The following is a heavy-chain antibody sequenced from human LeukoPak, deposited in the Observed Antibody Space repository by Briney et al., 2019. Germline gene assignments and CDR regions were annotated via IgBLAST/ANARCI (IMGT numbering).Heavy chain of an antibody. Sequence: PGGSLRLSCAASGFTFSDYYMSWVRQAPGKGLEWISYISSNSRYTSYADSVEGRFTVSRHTANNSLHLQMNSLPAEDTAVYYCARGPRASLHAFDIWGQGTMVSVSS. J-gene: IGHJ3*02. D-gene: IGHD1-14*01. CDR1: GFTFSDYY. CDR2: ISSNSRYT. CDR3: ARGPRASLHAFDI. V-gene: IGHV3-11*06.